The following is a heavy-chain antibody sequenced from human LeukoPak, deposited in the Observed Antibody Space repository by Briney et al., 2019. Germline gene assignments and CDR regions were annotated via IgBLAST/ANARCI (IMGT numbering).Heavy chain of an antibody. Sequence: PGGSLRLSRAASGFIFSDYNMNWVRQAPGKGLEWVAYISGRSTIIYYADSVKGRFTVSRDNAKGSLYLQMNCLRVEDTAVYYCARDFLEDTQWGQGTLVTVSS. CDR1: GFIFSDYN. J-gene: IGHJ4*02. D-gene: IGHD2-15*01. CDR2: ISGRSTII. CDR3: ARDFLEDTQ. V-gene: IGHV3-48*01.